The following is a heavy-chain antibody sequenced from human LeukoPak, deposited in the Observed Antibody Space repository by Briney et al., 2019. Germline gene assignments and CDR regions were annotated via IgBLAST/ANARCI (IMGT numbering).Heavy chain of an antibody. D-gene: IGHD5-12*01. Sequence: GGSLRLSCAASGFTFSSYSMNWVRQAPGKGLEWVSSISSSSSYIYYADSVKGRFTISRDNAKNSLYLQMNSLRAEDMAVYYCARAVATIRDRYYYYYMDVWGKGTTVTVSS. J-gene: IGHJ6*03. CDR2: ISSSSSYI. CDR3: ARAVATIRDRYYYYYMDV. V-gene: IGHV3-21*01. CDR1: GFTFSSYS.